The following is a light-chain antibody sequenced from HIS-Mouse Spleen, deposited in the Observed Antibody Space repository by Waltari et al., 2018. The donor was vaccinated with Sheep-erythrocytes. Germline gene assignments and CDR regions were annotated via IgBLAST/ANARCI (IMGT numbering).Light chain of an antibody. CDR1: SSDVGGYSD. CDR3: CSYAGSYNHV. V-gene: IGLV2-11*01. Sequence: QFALTQPRSVSGSPGQSVTISCTGTSSDVGGYSDGYWYQPHPGKAPKLMIYDVSKRPSGVPDRFSGSKSGNTASLTISGLQAEDEADYYCCSYAGSYNHVFATGTKVTVL. J-gene: IGLJ1*01. CDR2: DVS.